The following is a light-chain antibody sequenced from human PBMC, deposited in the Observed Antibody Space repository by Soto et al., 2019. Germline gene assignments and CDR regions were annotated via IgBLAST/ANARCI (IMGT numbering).Light chain of an antibody. CDR3: AAWDDSLNAWA. Sequence: QLVLPQPPSASGTPGQRVTISCSGSSSNIGRNTVKWYRQLPGTAPKLLIGSSDQRPSGVPDRFSGSQSGTSASLAISGLQYEDEADYICAAWDDSLNAWAFGGGTKLTVL. J-gene: IGLJ3*02. CDR2: SSD. V-gene: IGLV1-44*01. CDR1: SSNIGRNT.